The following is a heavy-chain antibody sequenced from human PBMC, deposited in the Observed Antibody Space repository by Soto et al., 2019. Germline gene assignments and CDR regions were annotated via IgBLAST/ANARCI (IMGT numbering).Heavy chain of an antibody. V-gene: IGHV3-23*01. J-gene: IGHJ3*02. Sequence: PGGSLRLSCAASGFTFSSYAMSWVRQAPGTGLEWVSAIRGSGGSTYYADSVKGRFTISRDNSKNTLYLQMNSLRAEDTAVYYCAKDRRDYYDSSGYYGPDAFDIWGQGTMVTVSS. D-gene: IGHD3-22*01. CDR3: AKDRRDYYDSSGYYGPDAFDI. CDR2: IRGSGGST. CDR1: GFTFSSYA.